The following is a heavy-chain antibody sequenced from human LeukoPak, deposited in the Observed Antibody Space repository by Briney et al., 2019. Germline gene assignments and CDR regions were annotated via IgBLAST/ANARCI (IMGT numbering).Heavy chain of an antibody. CDR2: ISHTGSS. CDR1: GGSFSGYY. V-gene: IGHV4-38-2*01. CDR3: ARVYTGSSWDYYYYMDV. J-gene: IGHJ6*03. Sequence: SETLSLTCAVYGGSFSGYYWGWIRQPPGKGLEWIGSISHTGSSYYNPSLKSRVTISVDTSKNQFSLRLSSVTAADTAVYYCARVYTGSSWDYYYYMDVWGKGTTVTVSS. D-gene: IGHD6-13*01.